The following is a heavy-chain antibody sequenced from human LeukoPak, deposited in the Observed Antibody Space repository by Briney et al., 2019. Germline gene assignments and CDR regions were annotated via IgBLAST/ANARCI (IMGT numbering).Heavy chain of an antibody. J-gene: IGHJ4*02. CDR1: GFTCISYG. CDR2: IRYDGSNK. Sequence: GGSLRLSCAASGFTCISYGMHWVRQAPGKGLEWVAFIRYDGSNKYYADSVKGRFTISRDNSKNTLYLQMNSLRAEDTAVYYCAKYGAMVRGTSFDYWGQGTLVIVSS. D-gene: IGHD3-10*01. V-gene: IGHV3-30*02. CDR3: AKYGAMVRGTSFDY.